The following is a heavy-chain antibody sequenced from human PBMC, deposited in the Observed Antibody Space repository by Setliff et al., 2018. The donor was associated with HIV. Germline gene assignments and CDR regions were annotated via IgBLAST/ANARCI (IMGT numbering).Heavy chain of an antibody. V-gene: IGHV3-74*01. CDR2: TNNDGSIT. D-gene: IGHD6-13*01. Sequence: GGSLRLSCAASGFTLSDHWMHWVRQVPGKGLVWVSRTNNDGSITNYADFVKGRFTISRDNSENTLYLQMNSLRAEDMAVYYCAREDSSWYGSLDYWGQGTLVTVSS. CDR1: GFTLSDHW. J-gene: IGHJ4*02. CDR3: AREDSSWYGSLDY.